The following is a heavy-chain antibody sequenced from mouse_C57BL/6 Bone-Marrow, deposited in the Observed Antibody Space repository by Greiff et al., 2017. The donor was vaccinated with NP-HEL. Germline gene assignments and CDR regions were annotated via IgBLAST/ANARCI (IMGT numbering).Heavy chain of an antibody. CDR1: GYSITSGYD. Sequence: EVKVEESGPGLVKPSQSLSLSCTVTGYSITSGYDWHWIRHFPGNILEWMGYISYSGSTNYNPSLKSRTPITHDTSKNHFFLKLNSMTTEDTATYYCASDYYGSRFAYWGQGTLVTVSA. D-gene: IGHD1-1*01. CDR3: ASDYYGSRFAY. CDR2: ISYSGST. V-gene: IGHV3-1*01. J-gene: IGHJ3*01.